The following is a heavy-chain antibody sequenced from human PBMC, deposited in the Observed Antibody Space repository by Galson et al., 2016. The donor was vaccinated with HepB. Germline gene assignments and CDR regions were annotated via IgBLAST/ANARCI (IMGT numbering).Heavy chain of an antibody. J-gene: IGHJ5*02. CDR1: GFTVDNNY. CDR2: IHAGGTT. Sequence: SLRLSCAVSGFTVDNNYISWVRQAPGKGLECVAVIHAGGTTTYADSVRGRFTISRDTSKNTLYLQMNSLRAEDTAVYYCTRDTKDGDGLYTRFDPWGQGTLVTVSS. D-gene: IGHD2-21*01. V-gene: IGHV3-53*01. CDR3: TRDTKDGDGLYTRFDP.